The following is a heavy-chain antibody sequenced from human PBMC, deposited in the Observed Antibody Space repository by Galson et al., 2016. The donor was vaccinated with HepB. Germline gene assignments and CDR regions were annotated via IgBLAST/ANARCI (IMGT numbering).Heavy chain of an antibody. J-gene: IGHJ4*02. D-gene: IGHD3-10*01. Sequence: SLRLSCAASGFTVSSSYMSWVRQAPGKGLEWVSVTYSGGSTYYADSVKGRFTISRDNSKNSLYLQMNSLRAEDTAVYYCARRRGSGSHDYWGQGTLVTVSS. V-gene: IGHV3-53*01. CDR1: GFTVSSSY. CDR2: TYSGGST. CDR3: ARRRGSGSHDY.